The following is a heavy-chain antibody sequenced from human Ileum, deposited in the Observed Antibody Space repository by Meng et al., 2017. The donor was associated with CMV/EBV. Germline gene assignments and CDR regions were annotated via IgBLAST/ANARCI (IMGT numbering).Heavy chain of an antibody. V-gene: IGHV3-74*01. D-gene: IGHD6-13*01. CDR2: ISHDGRLT. CDR3: VRDVVRQGEGSSWYKGYDP. Sequence: GGSLRLSCAASGFTFNGHWLHWVRHLPGKGMLWVADISHDGRLTAYADSVKGRFSVSRDNANNLVYLQMHSLRAEDTGVYYCVRDVVRQGEGSSWYKGYDPWGQGTLVTVSS. J-gene: IGHJ5*02. CDR1: GFTFNGHW.